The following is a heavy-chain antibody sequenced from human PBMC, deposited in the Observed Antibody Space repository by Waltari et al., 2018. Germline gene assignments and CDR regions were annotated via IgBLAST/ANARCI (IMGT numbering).Heavy chain of an antibody. V-gene: IGHV1-8*01. CDR1: GYTFTSYD. J-gene: IGHJ6*02. CDR3: ARAESTIFGVVIRAGYYYYGMDV. Sequence: QVQLVQSGAEVKKPGASVKVSCKASGYTFTSYDINWVRQATGQGLEWMGWMNPNSGNTGYAQKFQGRVTMTRNTSISTAYMELSSLRSEDTAVYYCARAESTIFGVVIRAGYYYYGMDVWGQGTTVTVSS. D-gene: IGHD3-3*01. CDR2: MNPNSGNT.